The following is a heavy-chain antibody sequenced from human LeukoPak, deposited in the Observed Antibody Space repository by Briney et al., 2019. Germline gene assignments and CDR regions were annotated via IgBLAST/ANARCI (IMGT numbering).Heavy chain of an antibody. Sequence: PSETLSLTCTVSGYSISSGYYWGWIRQPPGKGLEWIGSIYHSGSTYYNPSLKSRVTISVDTSKNQFSLKLSSVTAADTAVYYCARVQATVPYYYYMDVWGKGATVTVSS. V-gene: IGHV4-38-2*02. CDR3: ARVQATVPYYYYMDV. CDR1: GYSISSGYY. J-gene: IGHJ6*03. CDR2: IYHSGST. D-gene: IGHD4-11*01.